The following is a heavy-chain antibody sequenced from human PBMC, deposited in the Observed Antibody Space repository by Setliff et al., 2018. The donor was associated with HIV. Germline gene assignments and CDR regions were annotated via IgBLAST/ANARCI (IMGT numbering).Heavy chain of an antibody. CDR2: INPNSGDT. J-gene: IGHJ4*02. CDR1: GYTFTDYY. CDR3: ARVNWAVGLAVDY. V-gene: IGHV1-2*02. Sequence: ASVKVSCKVSGYTFTDYYIHWLRQVPGQGLEWMGWINPNSGDTKHAQKFQGRVSMTRDTSTTTAHMELSRLRPDDTATYYCARVNWAVGLAVDYWGQGTLVTAPQ. D-gene: IGHD3-3*02.